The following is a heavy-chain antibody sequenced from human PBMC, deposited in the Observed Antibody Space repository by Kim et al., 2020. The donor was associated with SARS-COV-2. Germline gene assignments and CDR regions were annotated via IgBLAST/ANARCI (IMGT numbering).Heavy chain of an antibody. D-gene: IGHD3-22*01. J-gene: IGHJ4*02. Sequence: ADSGKGRFTISRDNSKNTLYLQMNSLRAEDTAVYYCATEYYYDSSGSRDYWGQGTLVTVSS. V-gene: IGHV3-66*01. CDR3: ATEYYYDSSGSRDY.